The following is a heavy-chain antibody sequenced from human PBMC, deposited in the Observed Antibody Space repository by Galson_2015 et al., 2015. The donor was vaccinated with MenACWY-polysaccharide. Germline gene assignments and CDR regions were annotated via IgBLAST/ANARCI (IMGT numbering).Heavy chain of an antibody. CDR1: GYTFSRYP. V-gene: IGHV1-3*01. D-gene: IGHD2/OR15-2a*01. CDR2: ITGGNGDT. CDR3: ARHVIGGGYFDY. Sequence: SVKVSCKASGYTFSRYPMHWVRQAPGQRIEWMGWITGGNGDTKYSEKFQGSVTITKDTSANTVYMELSSLRYEDTAVYYCARHVIGGGYFDYWGQGTLVTVSS. J-gene: IGHJ4*02.